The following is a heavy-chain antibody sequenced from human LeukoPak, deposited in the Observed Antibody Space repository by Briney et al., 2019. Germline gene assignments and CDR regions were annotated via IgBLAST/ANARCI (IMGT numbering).Heavy chain of an antibody. J-gene: IGHJ4*02. CDR3: ARDLRITIFGVVIKYYFDY. D-gene: IGHD3-3*01. V-gene: IGHV1-18*01. CDR1: GYTFTSYG. CDR2: ISAYNGNT. Sequence: ASVKVSCKASGYTFTSYGISWVRQAPGQGLEWMGWISAYNGNTNYAQKFQGRVTMTTDTSTRTAYMELRSLRSDDTAVYYCARDLRITIFGVVIKYYFDYWGQGTLVTVSS.